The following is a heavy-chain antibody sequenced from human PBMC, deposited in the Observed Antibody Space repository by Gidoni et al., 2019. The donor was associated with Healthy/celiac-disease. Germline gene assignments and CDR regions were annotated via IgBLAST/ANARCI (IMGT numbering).Heavy chain of an antibody. V-gene: IGHV4-31*03. CDR3: ARQVEFWSGYSKPQKDYYYYGMDV. CDR2: IYYSGST. CDR1: GGSVSSGGYY. Sequence: QVQLQESGPGLGKPSQTLSLTCTVSGGSVSSGGYYWSWIRQHPGKGLEWIGYIYYSGSTYYNPPLKSRVTISVDTSKNQFSLKMSSVTAADTAVYYCARQVEFWSGYSKPQKDYYYYGMDVWGQGTTVTVSS. D-gene: IGHD3-3*01. J-gene: IGHJ6*02.